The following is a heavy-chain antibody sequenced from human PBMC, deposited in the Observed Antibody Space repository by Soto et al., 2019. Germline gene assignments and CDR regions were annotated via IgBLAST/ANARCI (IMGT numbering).Heavy chain of an antibody. CDR3: ARDQVLRYFDWFNNYSYYGMDV. V-gene: IGHV3-33*01. CDR1: GFTFSSYG. D-gene: IGHD3-9*01. CDR2: IWYDGSNK. Sequence: GGSLRLSCAASGFTFSSYGMHWVRQAPGKGLEWVAVIWYDGSNKYYADSVKGRFTISRDNSKNTLYLQMNSLRAEDTAVYYCARDQVLRYFDWFNNYSYYGMDVWGQGTTVTVSS. J-gene: IGHJ6*02.